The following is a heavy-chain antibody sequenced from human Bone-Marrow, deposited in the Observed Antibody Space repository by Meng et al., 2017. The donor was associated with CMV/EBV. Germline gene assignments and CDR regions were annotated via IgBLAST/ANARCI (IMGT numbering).Heavy chain of an antibody. CDR1: GGSFSGYY. CDR2: INHSGST. CDR3: ARDSGSLGGDATNFDY. J-gene: IGHJ4*02. Sequence: SETLSLTCAVYGGSFSGYYWSWIRQPPGKGLEWIGEINHSGSTNYYPSLKSRVTISVDTSKNQFSLKLSSVTAADTAVYYCARDSGSLGGDATNFDYWGQGTLVTVSS. V-gene: IGHV4-34*01. D-gene: IGHD1-26*01.